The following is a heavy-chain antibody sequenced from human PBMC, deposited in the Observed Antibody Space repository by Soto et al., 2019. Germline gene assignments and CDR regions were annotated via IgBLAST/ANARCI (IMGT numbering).Heavy chain of an antibody. CDR3: ASPLGQQQGDYYYYDMDV. Sequence: ASVKVSCKASGYTFTSYAMHWVRQAPGQRLEWMGWINAGNGNTKYSQKFQGRVTITRDTSASTAYMELSSLRSEDTAVYYCASPLGQQQGDYYYYDMDVWGQGTTVTFS. CDR2: INAGNGNT. D-gene: IGHD6-13*01. CDR1: GYTFTSYA. V-gene: IGHV1-3*01. J-gene: IGHJ6*02.